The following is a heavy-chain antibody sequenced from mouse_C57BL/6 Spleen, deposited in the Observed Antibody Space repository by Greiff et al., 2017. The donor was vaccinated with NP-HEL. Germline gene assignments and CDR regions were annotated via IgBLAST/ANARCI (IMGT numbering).Heavy chain of an antibody. CDR3: AREAFGY. J-gene: IGHJ3*01. CDR2: FNPSNGGT. V-gene: IGHV1-53*01. Sequence: QVQLQQPGTELVKPGASVKLSCKASDYTFTSYWMHWVKQRPGQGLEWIGNFNPSNGGTNYNEKFKGKATLTVDKSSSTAYMQLSSRTSEDAAVDYCAREAFGYWGKGTLVTVSA. CDR1: DYTFTSYW.